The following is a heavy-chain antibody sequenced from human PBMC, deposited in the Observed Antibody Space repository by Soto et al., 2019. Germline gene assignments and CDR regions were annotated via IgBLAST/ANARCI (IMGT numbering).Heavy chain of an antibody. D-gene: IGHD6-19*01. CDR1: GYTFTDFF. CDR3: ARVPSSGWYDY. V-gene: IGHV1-2*02. Sequence: ASVKVSCKAYGYTFTDFFLHWLRQAPGQGLEWMGWINPNSGATNYAQKFQGRVTMTRDTSISTAYTELSRLRSDDTAVYYCARVPSSGWYDYWGQGTLVTVSS. CDR2: INPNSGAT. J-gene: IGHJ4*02.